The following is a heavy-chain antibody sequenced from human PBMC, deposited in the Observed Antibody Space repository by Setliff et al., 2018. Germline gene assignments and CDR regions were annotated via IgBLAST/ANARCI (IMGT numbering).Heavy chain of an antibody. CDR1: GGSFNSYY. J-gene: IGHJ3*02. CDR3: ARGLSYYDSSGYLLAPYAFDI. CDR2: INQSGST. Sequence: SETLSLTCAVYGGSFNSYYWSWIRQPPGKGLEWIGEINQSGSTNYNPSLKSRVTMSVDTSKNQFSLKLSSVTAADTAVYSCARGLSYYDSSGYLLAPYAFDIWGQGTMVTVSS. D-gene: IGHD3-22*01. V-gene: IGHV4-34*01.